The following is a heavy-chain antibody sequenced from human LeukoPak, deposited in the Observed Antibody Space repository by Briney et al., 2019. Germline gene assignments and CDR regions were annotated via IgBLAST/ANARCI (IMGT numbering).Heavy chain of an antibody. V-gene: IGHV4-59*01. CDR1: GGSISRYY. Sequence: PSETLSLTCTVSGGSISRYYWSWIRQPPGKGLEWIGYIYYSGSTNYNPSLKSRVTISVDTSKNQFSLKLSSVTAADTAVYYCARVRYYYDSSGSQIEYYFDYWGQGTLVTVSS. J-gene: IGHJ4*02. CDR2: IYYSGST. D-gene: IGHD3-22*01. CDR3: ARVRYYYDSSGSQIEYYFDY.